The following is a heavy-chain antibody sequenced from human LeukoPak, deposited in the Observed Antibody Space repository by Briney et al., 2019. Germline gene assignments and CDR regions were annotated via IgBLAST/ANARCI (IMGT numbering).Heavy chain of an antibody. CDR1: GVTFSSYW. CDR3: ARGGYSYGS. CDR2: IKQDGSEK. V-gene: IGHV3-7*05. D-gene: IGHD5-18*01. J-gene: IGHJ5*02. Sequence: GGSLRLSCEASGVTFSSYWMSWVRQAPGKGLEWVANIKQDGSEKYYVDSVKGRFTISRDNAKNSLYLQMNSLRVEDTAVYYCARGGYSYGSWGQGTLVTVSS.